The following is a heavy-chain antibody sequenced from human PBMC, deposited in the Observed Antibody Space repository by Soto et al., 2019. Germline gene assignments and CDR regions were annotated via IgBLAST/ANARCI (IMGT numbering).Heavy chain of an antibody. D-gene: IGHD3-22*01. V-gene: IGHV4-61*03. CDR1: GDSVSSYNYY. CDR3: ARRAYYYDSSGYYSAAFDY. J-gene: IGHJ4*02. CDR2: VYYSGST. Sequence: SETLSLTCSVSGDSVSSYNYYWSWIRQPPGKGLEWIGYVYYSGSTNYNPSLKSRVTISVDTSKNHFSLKLSSVTAADTAVYYCARRAYYYDSSGYYSAAFDYWGQGTLVTVSS.